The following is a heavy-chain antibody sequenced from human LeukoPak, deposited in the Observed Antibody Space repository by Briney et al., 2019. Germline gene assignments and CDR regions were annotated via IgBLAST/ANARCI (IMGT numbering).Heavy chain of an antibody. J-gene: IGHJ4*02. CDR2: MNPNSGNT. Sequence: ASVKVSCKASGGTFSSYAISWVRQAPGQGLEWMGWMNPNSGNTGYAQKFQGRVTITRNTSISTAYMELSSLRSEDAAVYYCARGGTMVRGVSDYWGQGTLVTVSS. CDR1: GGTFSSYA. CDR3: ARGGTMVRGVSDY. V-gene: IGHV1-8*03. D-gene: IGHD3-10*01.